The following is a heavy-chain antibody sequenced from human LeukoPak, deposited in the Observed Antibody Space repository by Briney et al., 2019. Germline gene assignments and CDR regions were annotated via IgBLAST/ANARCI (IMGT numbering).Heavy chain of an antibody. CDR3: ARRPKTGKNFDY. V-gene: IGHV3-21*01. D-gene: IGHD7-27*01. J-gene: IGHJ4*02. Sequence: GGSLRLSCAASGFSFISYSMNWVRQAPGKGLEWVSSISSSSDYIYYADSMKGRFTISRDNAKNSLYLQMNSLRAEDTAVYYCARRPKTGKNFDYWGQGTLVTVSS. CDR1: GFSFISYS. CDR2: ISSSSDYI.